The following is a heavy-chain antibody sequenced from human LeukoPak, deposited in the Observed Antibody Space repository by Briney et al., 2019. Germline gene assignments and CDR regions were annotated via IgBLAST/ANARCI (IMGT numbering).Heavy chain of an antibody. D-gene: IGHD2-15*01. V-gene: IGHV1-46*01. J-gene: IGHJ6*02. CDR2: INPSGGST. CDR1: GYTFTSYY. CDR3: AVERGYCSGGSCLYYYYGMDV. Sequence: APVKVSCKASGYTFTSYYMHWVRQAPGQGLEWMGIINPSGGSTSYAQKFQGRVTMTRDTSTSTVYMELSSLRSEDTAVYYCAVERGYCSGGSCLYYYYGMDVWGQGTTVTVSS.